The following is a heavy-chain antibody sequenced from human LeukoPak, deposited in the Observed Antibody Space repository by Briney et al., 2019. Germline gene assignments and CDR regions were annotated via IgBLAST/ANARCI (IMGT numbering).Heavy chain of an antibody. V-gene: IGHV4-34*01. J-gene: IGHJ4*02. D-gene: IGHD5-18*01. CDR3: ARRRGYSYGPFDY. Sequence: PSETLSLTCAVYGGSFSGYYWSGIRQPPGKGLEWIGEINHSGSTNYNPSLKSRVTISVDTSKNQFSLKLSSVTAADTAVYYCARRRGYSYGPFDYWGQGTLVTVSS. CDR1: GGSFSGYY. CDR2: INHSGST.